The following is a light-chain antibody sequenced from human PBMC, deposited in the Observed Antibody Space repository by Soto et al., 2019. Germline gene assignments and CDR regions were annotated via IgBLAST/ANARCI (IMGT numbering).Light chain of an antibody. Sequence: QSVLTQPPSVSAAPGQMVTISCSGSSSNIGSNYVSWYQQLPGAAPKLLIYENYERPSVIPDRFSGSKSGTSATLDLTGLQTGDEADYYCGAWDNSLTGGVFGGGTKLTVL. CDR1: SSNIGSNY. J-gene: IGLJ2*01. CDR3: GAWDNSLTGGV. V-gene: IGLV1-51*02. CDR2: ENY.